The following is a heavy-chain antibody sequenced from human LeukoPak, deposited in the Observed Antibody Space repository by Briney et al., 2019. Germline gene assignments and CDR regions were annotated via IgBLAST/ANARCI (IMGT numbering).Heavy chain of an antibody. D-gene: IGHD6-13*01. Sequence: GGSLRLSCAASGFTFHDYAMHWVRQAPGKGLEWVSGISWNSGSIGYADSVKGRFTISRDNAKNSLYLQMNSLRAEDTALYYCAKDRSSFTYYYYGMDVWAKGPRSPSP. CDR2: ISWNSGSI. J-gene: IGHJ6*02. CDR1: GFTFHDYA. V-gene: IGHV3-9*01. CDR3: AKDRSSFTYYYYGMDV.